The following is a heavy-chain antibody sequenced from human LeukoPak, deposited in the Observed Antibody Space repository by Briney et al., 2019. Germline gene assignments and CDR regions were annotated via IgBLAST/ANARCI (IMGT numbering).Heavy chain of an antibody. CDR3: ARGPILRYFDWLSRSGVYHYGMDV. V-gene: IGHV4-61*01. D-gene: IGHD3-9*01. Sequence: SETLSLTCTVSGGSVSSGSYCWSWIRQPPGKGLEWIGYIYYSGSTNYNPSLKSRVTISVDTSKNQFSLKLSSVTAADTAVYYCARGPILRYFDWLSRSGVYHYGMDVWGQGTTVTVSS. J-gene: IGHJ6*02. CDR2: IYYSGST. CDR1: GGSVSSGSYC.